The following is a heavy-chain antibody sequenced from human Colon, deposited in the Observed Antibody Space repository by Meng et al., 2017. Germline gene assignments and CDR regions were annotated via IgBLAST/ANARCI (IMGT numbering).Heavy chain of an antibody. V-gene: IGHV4-61*01. CDR3: AGGPWEFDY. CDR2: IYYSGST. Sequence: QVQLQESGPGLVGPSETLSLTCTVSGGSVSSGSYYWSWIRQPPGKGLEWIGYIYYSGSTNYNPSLKSRVTISVDTSKNQFSLKLSSVTAADTAVYYCAGGPWEFDYWGQGTLVTVSS. D-gene: IGHD1-26*01. J-gene: IGHJ4*02. CDR1: GGSVSSGSYY.